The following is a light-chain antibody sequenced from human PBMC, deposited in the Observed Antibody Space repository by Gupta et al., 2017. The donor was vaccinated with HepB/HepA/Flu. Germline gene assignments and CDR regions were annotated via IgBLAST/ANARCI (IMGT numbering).Light chain of an antibody. CDR2: YAS. V-gene: IGKV3-20*01. CDR3: QQYGESPVT. J-gene: IGKJ5*01. Sequence: DTVLTQSPGTLSLSPGDSATLSCRARQTVITNYVAWYQQRPSQSPRLLIYYASSPSTDIPGRFRGSGSGTNFTLTINRLDPEDFAMYYCQQYGESPVTFGQGTRLEI. CDR1: QTVITNY.